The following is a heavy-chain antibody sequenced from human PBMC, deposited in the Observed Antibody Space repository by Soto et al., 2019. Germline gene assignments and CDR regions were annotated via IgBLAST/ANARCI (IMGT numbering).Heavy chain of an antibody. CDR1: GGSSSSVGDY. CDR3: ARETPIVGRNWFGP. Sequence: SQMLCLTWTVSGGSSSSVGDYWSWIRKPPGKGLEWIGYIYYSGSTYYNPSLKSRVTISVDTSKNQFSLKLSSVTAADTAVYYCARETPIVGRNWFGPWGHGTLVPVSS. J-gene: IGHJ5*02. D-gene: IGHD3-22*01. CDR2: IYYSGST. V-gene: IGHV4-30-4*08.